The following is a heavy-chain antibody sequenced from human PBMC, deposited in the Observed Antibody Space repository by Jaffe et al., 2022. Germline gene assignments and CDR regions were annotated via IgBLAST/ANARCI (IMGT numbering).Heavy chain of an antibody. CDR2: ISGRSGNT. CDR3: AKPRGPAAMGNYWYFDL. J-gene: IGHJ2*01. V-gene: IGHV3-23*01. D-gene: IGHD2-2*01. Sequence: EVQLLESGGGLVQPGGSLRLSCAASGFIFSNYAMSWVRQAPGKGLEWVSAISGRSGNTYYANSVKGRFTISRDNSGSTLYLQMNSLRADDTAVYYCAKPRGPAAMGNYWYFDLWGRGTLVTVSS. CDR1: GFIFSNYA.